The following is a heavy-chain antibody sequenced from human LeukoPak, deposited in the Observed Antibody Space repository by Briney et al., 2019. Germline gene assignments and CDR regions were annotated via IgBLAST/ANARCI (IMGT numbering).Heavy chain of an antibody. Sequence: SETLSLTCTVSGGSISSSSYYWGWIRQPPGKGLEWIGSIYYSGSTYYNPSLKSRVTISPDKSKNQFSLTLTSVTAADTAVYFCARAPLSGTYYTDAFDIWGQGTMVTVSS. J-gene: IGHJ3*02. CDR2: IYYSGST. V-gene: IGHV4-39*07. CDR3: ARAPLSGTYYTDAFDI. D-gene: IGHD1-26*01. CDR1: GGSISSSSYY.